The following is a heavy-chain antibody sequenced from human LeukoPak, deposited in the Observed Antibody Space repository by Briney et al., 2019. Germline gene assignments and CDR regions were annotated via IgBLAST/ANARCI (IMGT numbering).Heavy chain of an antibody. CDR3: TRDQTYYYGSGSYRY. CDR1: GFTFGDYA. CDR2: IRSKAYGGAT. V-gene: IGHV3-49*04. J-gene: IGHJ4*02. D-gene: IGHD3-10*01. Sequence: GGSLRLSCTASGFTFGDYALSWVRKAPGKGLEWVSFIRSKAYGGATEYAASVKGRFTISRDDSNSIAYLQMTSLKIEDTAVYYCTRDQTYYYGSGSYRYWGQGTLVTVSS.